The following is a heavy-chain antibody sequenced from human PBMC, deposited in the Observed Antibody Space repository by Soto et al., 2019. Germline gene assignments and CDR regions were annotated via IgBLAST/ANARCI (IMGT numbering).Heavy chain of an antibody. CDR1: GGSIFSSY. J-gene: IGHJ5*02. V-gene: IGHV4-59*01. CDR3: ARVRPPSSWFER. CDR2: VYYSVST. Sequence: SETLSLTCTVSGGSIFSSYWTWIRQPPGKGLEWIGNVYYSVSTNYNPSLTSRITISVYTSKNQFSLNLSSVTAADTAVYYCARVRPPSSWFERWGKGTLVSV.